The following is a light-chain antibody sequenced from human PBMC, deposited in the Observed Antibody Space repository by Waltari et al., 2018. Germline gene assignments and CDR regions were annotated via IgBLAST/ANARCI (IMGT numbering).Light chain of an antibody. J-gene: IGLJ3*02. CDR2: EDY. Sequence: SYELPQTPSVSVSPGQTATIACSGVNLDNKYVSWYQQKAGQSPVRVIYEDYKRPSGIPERFSGSSSGNPATLTISETQAVDEADYYCHVWDSNTGVFGGGTKLTVL. V-gene: IGLV3-1*01. CDR3: HVWDSNTGV. CDR1: NLDNKY.